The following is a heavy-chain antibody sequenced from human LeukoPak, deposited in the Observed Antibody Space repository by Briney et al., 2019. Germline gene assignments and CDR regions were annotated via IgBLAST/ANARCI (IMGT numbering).Heavy chain of an antibody. V-gene: IGHV4-61*02. Sequence: SETLSLTCTVSGGSISSGSYYWSWIRQPAGKGLEWIGRIYTSGSTNYNPSLKSRVTMSVATSKNQFSLKVSSVTAADTAVYYCARIALAGTRFDYWGQGTLVTVSS. CDR2: IYTSGST. J-gene: IGHJ4*02. CDR1: GGSISSGSYY. CDR3: ARIALAGTRFDY. D-gene: IGHD6-19*01.